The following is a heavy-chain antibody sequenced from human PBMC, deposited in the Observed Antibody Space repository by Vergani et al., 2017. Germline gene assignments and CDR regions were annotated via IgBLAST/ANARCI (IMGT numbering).Heavy chain of an antibody. CDR3: ARDAIVGATRTRYYYYYMDV. J-gene: IGHJ6*03. D-gene: IGHD1-26*01. V-gene: IGHV3-30-3*01. CDR2: ISYDVSNK. CDR1: GFTFSSYA. Sequence: QVQLVESGGGVVQPGRSLRLSCAASGFTFSSYAMHWVRQAPGKGLEWVAVISYDVSNKYYADSVKGRFTISRDNSKNTLYLQMNSLRAEDTAVYYCARDAIVGATRTRYYYYYMDVWGKGTTVTVSS.